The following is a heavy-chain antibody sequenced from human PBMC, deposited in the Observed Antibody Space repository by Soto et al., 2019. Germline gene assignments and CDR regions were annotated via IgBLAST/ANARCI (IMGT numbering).Heavy chain of an antibody. CDR3: AREPRDYYDSSGYLNWFDP. CDR2: ISYDGSNK. Sequence: GGSLRLSCAASGFTFSSYAMHWVRQAPGKGLEWVAVISYDGSNKYYADSVKGRFTISRDNSKNTLYLQMNSLRAEDTAVYYCAREPRDYYDSSGYLNWFDPWGQGNLVTVSS. V-gene: IGHV3-30-3*01. J-gene: IGHJ5*02. CDR1: GFTFSSYA. D-gene: IGHD3-22*01.